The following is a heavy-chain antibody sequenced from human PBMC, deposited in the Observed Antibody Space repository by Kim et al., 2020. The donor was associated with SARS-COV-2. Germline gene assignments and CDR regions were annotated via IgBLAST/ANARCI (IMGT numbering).Heavy chain of an antibody. Sequence: SETLSLTCAVYGGSFSGYYWSWIRQPPGKGLEWIGEINHSGSTNYNPSLKSRVTISVDTSKNQFSLKLSSVTAADTAVYYCARGLVDRYSSSWYVYYYYGMDVWGQGTTVTVSS. CDR2: INHSGST. D-gene: IGHD6-13*01. J-gene: IGHJ6*02. CDR1: GGSFSGYY. V-gene: IGHV4-34*01. CDR3: ARGLVDRYSSSWYVYYYYGMDV.